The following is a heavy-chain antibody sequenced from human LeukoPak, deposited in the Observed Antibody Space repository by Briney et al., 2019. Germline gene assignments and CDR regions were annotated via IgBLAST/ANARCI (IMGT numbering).Heavy chain of an antibody. CDR3: AKDITADYYDSSGYSEHNDY. CDR2: ISYDGSNK. V-gene: IGHV3-30*18. Sequence: GRSLRLSCAASGFTFSSFGTHWVRQAPGKGLEWVAVISYDGSNKYYADSVKGRFTISRDNSKNTLYLQMNSLRAEDTAVYYCAKDITADYYDSSGYSEHNDYWGQGTLVTVSS. D-gene: IGHD3-22*01. CDR1: GFTFSSFG. J-gene: IGHJ4*02.